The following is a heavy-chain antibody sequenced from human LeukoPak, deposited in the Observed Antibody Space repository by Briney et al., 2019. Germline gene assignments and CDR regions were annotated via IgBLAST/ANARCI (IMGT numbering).Heavy chain of an antibody. D-gene: IGHD3-22*01. J-gene: IGHJ4*02. CDR3: ARDLSLNYYDSSGMIGY. Sequence: ASVKVSCKASGYTFTSYGISWVRQAPGQGLEWMGWISAYNGNTNYAQKLQGRVTMTTDASTSTAYMELRSLRSDDTAVYYCARDLSLNYYDSSGMIGYWGRGTLVTVSS. V-gene: IGHV1-18*01. CDR2: ISAYNGNT. CDR1: GYTFTSYG.